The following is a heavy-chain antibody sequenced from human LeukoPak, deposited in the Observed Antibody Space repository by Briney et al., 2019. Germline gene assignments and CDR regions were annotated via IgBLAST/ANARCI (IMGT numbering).Heavy chain of an antibody. J-gene: IGHJ4*02. CDR2: INAGNGNT. CDR1: GYTFTSYA. CDR3: AGVVGDSSSWPPFDY. Sequence: ASVKVSCKAPGYTFTSYAMHWVRQAPGQRLEWMGWINAGNGNTKYSQKFQGRVTITRDTSASTAYMELSSLRSEDTAVYYCAGVVGDSSSWPPFDYWGQGTLVTVSS. V-gene: IGHV1-3*01. D-gene: IGHD6-13*01.